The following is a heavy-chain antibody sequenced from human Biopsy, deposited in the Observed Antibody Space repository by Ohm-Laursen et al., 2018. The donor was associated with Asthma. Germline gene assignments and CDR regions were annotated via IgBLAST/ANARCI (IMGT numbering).Heavy chain of an antibody. D-gene: IGHD2-8*02. CDR1: GFTDSRDH. V-gene: IGHV3-53*01. CDR3: ARGDTGGWSQYYFDY. Sequence: SLRLSCSASGFTDSRDHMFWVRPAPRKGREWVSVIYSGGTSHTADSVRGRFTISRDYSKNTLYRQMQSLRAEDSAVYYCARGDTGGWSQYYFDYWGQGTLVTVSS. J-gene: IGHJ4*02. CDR2: IYSGGTS.